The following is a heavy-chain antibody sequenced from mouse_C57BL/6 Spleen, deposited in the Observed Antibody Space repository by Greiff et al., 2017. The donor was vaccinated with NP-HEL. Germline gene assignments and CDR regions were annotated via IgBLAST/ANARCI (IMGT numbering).Heavy chain of an antibody. Sequence: QVQLQQSGAELARPGASVKLSCKASGYTFTSYGISWVKQRTGQGLEWIGEIYPRSGNTYYNEKFKGKATLTADKSSSTAYMELRSLTSEDSAVYFCARRIYDGDEGYAMDDWGQGTSVTVSS. V-gene: IGHV1-81*01. CDR3: ARRIYDGDEGYAMDD. J-gene: IGHJ4*01. D-gene: IGHD2-13*01. CDR1: GYTFTSYG. CDR2: IYPRSGNT.